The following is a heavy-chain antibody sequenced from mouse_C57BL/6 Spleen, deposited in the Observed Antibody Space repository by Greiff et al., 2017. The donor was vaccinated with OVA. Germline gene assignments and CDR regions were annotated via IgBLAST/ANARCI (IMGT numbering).Heavy chain of an antibody. J-gene: IGHJ3*01. D-gene: IGHD2-3*01. CDR3: ARDGYYEWFAY. V-gene: IGHV5-16*01. CDR1: GFTFSDYY. Sequence: EVMLVESEGGLVQPGSSMKLSCTASGFTFSDYYMAWVRQVPETGLEWVATINYDGSSTYYLDSLKSRFIISRDNANNLLYLQLSRLKSENTATCYCARDGYYEWFAYWGQGTLVTVSA. CDR2: INYDGSST.